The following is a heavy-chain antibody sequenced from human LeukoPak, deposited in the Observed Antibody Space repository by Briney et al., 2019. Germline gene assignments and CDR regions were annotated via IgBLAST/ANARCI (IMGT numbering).Heavy chain of an antibody. Sequence: PSETLSLTCTVSGGSISSSSYYWGWIRQPPGKGLEWIGTICYSGYTYYNPSLKSRVTISVDTSKNQFSLKLSSVTAADTAVYCCAKHYMGSSYNRGLDYWGQGTLVTVSS. D-gene: IGHD3-10*01. CDR1: GGSISSSSYY. J-gene: IGHJ4*02. CDR2: ICYSGYT. CDR3: AKHYMGSSYNRGLDY. V-gene: IGHV4-39*01.